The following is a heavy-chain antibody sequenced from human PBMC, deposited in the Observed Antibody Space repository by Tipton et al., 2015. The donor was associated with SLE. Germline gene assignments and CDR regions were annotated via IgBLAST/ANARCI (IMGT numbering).Heavy chain of an antibody. CDR3: AKSPVDQGGNFEALDS. CDR1: AFTFSNYG. J-gene: IGHJ4*02. Sequence: GSLRLSCAASAFTFSNYGMSWVRQAPGKGLEWVASISGRGDSTHYADSVKGRFTISRDNSKNTVYLQMNSLRAEDTAVYFCAKSPVDQGGNFEALDSWGQGTLVTVSS. V-gene: IGHV3-23*01. D-gene: IGHD4-23*01. CDR2: ISGRGDST.